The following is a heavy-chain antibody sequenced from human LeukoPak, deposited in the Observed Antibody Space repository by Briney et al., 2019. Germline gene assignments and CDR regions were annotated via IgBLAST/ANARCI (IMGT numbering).Heavy chain of an antibody. CDR2: IYSGGST. CDR1: GFTVSSNY. J-gene: IGHJ4*02. D-gene: IGHD2-15*01. V-gene: IGHV3-66*02. Sequence: GALRLSCAASGFTVSSNYMSWVRQAPGKGLEWVSVIYSGGSTYYADSVKGRFTISRDNSKNTLYLQMKSLRAEDTAVYYCAREYCSGGSCYLDYWGQGTLVTVSS. CDR3: AREYCSGGSCYLDY.